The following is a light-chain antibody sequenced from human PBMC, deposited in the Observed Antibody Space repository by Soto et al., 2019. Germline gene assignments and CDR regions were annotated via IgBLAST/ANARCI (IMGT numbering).Light chain of an antibody. J-gene: IGKJ2*01. CDR3: QQYGSSPHT. V-gene: IGKV3-20*01. CDR1: QSVSSSY. CDR2: GAS. Sequence: EIVLTQSPGTLSLSPGERATLSCRASQSVSSSYLAWYQQKPGQAPRLLIYGASSRATGFPDRFSGSGSGTDFTLTISRLEPEDFAVYYCQQYGSSPHTFGQGTKLEIK.